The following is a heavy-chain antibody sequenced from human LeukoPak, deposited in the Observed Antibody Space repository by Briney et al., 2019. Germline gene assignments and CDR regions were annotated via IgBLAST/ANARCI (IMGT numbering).Heavy chain of an antibody. CDR1: GGSISSGDHY. D-gene: IGHD3-9*01. V-gene: IGHV4-30-4*02. CDR3: ARLPYVNGRFEYEILTGYYSYFDS. Sequence: SETLPLTCTVSGGSISSGDHYWSWIRQPPGKGLEWIGYIYYSGSTYYNPSLKSRVTISVDTSQNQFSLKLTSVTAADTAMYYCARLPYVNGRFEYEILTGYYSYFDSWGQGTLVTVSS. J-gene: IGHJ4*02. CDR2: IYYSGST.